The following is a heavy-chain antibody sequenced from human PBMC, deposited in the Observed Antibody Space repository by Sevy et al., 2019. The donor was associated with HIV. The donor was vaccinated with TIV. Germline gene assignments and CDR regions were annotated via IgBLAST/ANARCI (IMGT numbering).Heavy chain of an antibody. CDR2: ISDSGGST. D-gene: IGHD3-10*01. J-gene: IGHJ6*02. Sequence: GGSLRLSCAASGFTFSTYAMSWVRQTPGKGLQWVSVISDSGGSTYNADSVQGRFTISRDNSKDTMYLQVNSLRAEDTAVYYCARRPDLGSVIRTGVMDVWGQGTTVTVSS. CDR3: ARRPDLGSVIRTGVMDV. V-gene: IGHV3-23*01. CDR1: GFTFSTYA.